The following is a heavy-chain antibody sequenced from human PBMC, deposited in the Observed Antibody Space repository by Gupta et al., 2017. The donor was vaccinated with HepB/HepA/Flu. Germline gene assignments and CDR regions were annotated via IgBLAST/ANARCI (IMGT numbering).Heavy chain of an antibody. Sequence: EVHVLQSGGGLVQPGGSLRLSCAASGLRLTGTAMSWVRQAPGKGLEWVSGIGSDMRTHYADSVKGRFTISRDNSQNTVSLEMNSLRAEDTAVYYCAKDLHFWSAMDVWGEGTTVTVSS. CDR2: IGSDMRT. CDR3: AKDLHFWSAMDV. J-gene: IGHJ6*03. CDR1: GLRLTGTA. V-gene: IGHV3-23*01. D-gene: IGHD3-3*02.